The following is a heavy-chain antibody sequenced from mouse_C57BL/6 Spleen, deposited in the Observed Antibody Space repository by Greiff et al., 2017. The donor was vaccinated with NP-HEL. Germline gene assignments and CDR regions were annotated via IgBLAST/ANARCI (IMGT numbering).Heavy chain of an antibody. D-gene: IGHD2-5*01. V-gene: IGHV10-1*01. J-gene: IGHJ1*03. CDR2: IRSKSNNYAT. CDR1: GFSFNTYA. Sequence: EVQLVESGGGLVQPKGSLKLSCAASGFSFNTYAMNWVRQAPGKGLEWVARIRSKSNNYATYYADSVKDRFTISRDDSESMLYLQMNNLKTEDTAMYYCVRHYSNYAWYFDVWGTGTTVTVSS. CDR3: VRHYSNYAWYFDV.